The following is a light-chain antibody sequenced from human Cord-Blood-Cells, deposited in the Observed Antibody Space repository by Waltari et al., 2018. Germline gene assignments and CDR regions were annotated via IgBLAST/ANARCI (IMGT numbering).Light chain of an antibody. CDR3: CSYAGSSTLV. V-gene: IGLV2-23*01. CDR2: EGS. Sequence: QSALTQPASVSGSPGQSITISCNGTSSDVGSYTLVSWYQQHPGNAPKLIIYEGSKRPSGVSNRFSGSKSGNTASLTISGLQAEDEADYYCCSYAGSSTLVFGGGTKLTVL. CDR1: SSDVGSYTL. J-gene: IGLJ2*01.